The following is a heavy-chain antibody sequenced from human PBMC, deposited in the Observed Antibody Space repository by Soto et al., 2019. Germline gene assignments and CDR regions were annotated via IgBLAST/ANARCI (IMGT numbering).Heavy chain of an antibody. V-gene: IGHV1-3*01. J-gene: IGHJ6*02. D-gene: IGHD1-1*01. Sequence: QVQVVQSGAEVKKPGASLKVSCKASGYTFSTYAIHWVRQAPGQSLEWMGWLNGGTGQTRYSQRFQDRVTITRDTSASTAYMEVSSLRPEDTAVYYCARGKGMEENYYYYGMDIWGQGTTDTVSS. CDR3: ARGKGMEENYYYYGMDI. CDR2: LNGGTGQT. CDR1: GYTFSTYA.